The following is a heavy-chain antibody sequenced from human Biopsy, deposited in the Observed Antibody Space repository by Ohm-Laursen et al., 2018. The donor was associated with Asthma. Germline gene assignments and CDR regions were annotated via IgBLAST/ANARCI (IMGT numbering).Heavy chain of an antibody. CDR3: ARGYSGSDRIVYYYSGLEV. Sequence: SVKVSCKASGDSFSNYAISWARQAPGQGLGWMGGLIPVLGTPDHAQMFEGRVTITADESTSTAYMELSSLSSEDTAVYYCARGYSGSDRIVYYYSGLEVWGQGTTVTVSS. J-gene: IGHJ6*02. CDR1: GDSFSNYA. D-gene: IGHD5-12*01. CDR2: LIPVLGTP. V-gene: IGHV1-69*13.